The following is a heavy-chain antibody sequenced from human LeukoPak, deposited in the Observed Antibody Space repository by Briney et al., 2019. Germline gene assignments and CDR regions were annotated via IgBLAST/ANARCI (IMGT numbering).Heavy chain of an antibody. J-gene: IGHJ4*02. CDR3: ATGGCAFDWLPYYFDY. D-gene: IGHD3-9*01. Sequence: ASVKVSCKVSGYTLTELSMHWVRQAPGKGLEWMGGFDPEDGETIYAQKFQGRVTMTEDTSTDTAYMELSSLRSEDTAVYYCATGGCAFDWLPYYFDYWGQGTLVTVSS. CDR2: FDPEDGET. CDR1: GYTLTELS. V-gene: IGHV1-24*01.